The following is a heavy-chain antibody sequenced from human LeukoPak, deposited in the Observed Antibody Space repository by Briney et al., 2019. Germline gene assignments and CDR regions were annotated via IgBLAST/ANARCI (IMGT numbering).Heavy chain of an antibody. Sequence: SQTLSLTCTVSGGSISSGGYYWSWIRQHPGKGLEWIGYIYYSGSGNHNPSLKSRLTISVDTSKNQVSLKLSSITAADTAVYYCARDEINYGSGSYFDFWGQGTLVTVSS. CDR1: GGSISSGGYY. CDR2: IYYSGSG. CDR3: ARDEINYGSGSYFDF. V-gene: IGHV4-31*03. D-gene: IGHD3-10*01. J-gene: IGHJ4*02.